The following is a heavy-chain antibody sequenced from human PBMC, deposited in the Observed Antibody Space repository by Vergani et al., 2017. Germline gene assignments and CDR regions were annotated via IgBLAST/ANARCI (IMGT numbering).Heavy chain of an antibody. Sequence: QVQLVQSGAEVKKPGASVKVSCKASGYTFTSYGISWVRQAPGQGLEWMGWISAYNGNTNYAQKLQGRVTMTTDTSTSTAYMELRSLRSDDTAVYYCARDVLRFLEWLPLAARPLDYWGQGTLVTVSS. CDR1: GYTFTSYG. CDR2: ISAYNGNT. J-gene: IGHJ4*02. CDR3: ARDVLRFLEWLPLAARPLDY. V-gene: IGHV1-18*04. D-gene: IGHD3-3*01.